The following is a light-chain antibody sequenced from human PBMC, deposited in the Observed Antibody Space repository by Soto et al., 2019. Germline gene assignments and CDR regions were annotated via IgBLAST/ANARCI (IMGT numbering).Light chain of an antibody. V-gene: IGKV3-15*01. Sequence: EIVMTQSPATLSVSPGERATLSCRASQSISSNLAWYQQKPGQAPRLLISGASTRATGIPASFSGTGSGTEFTLTISSPLSEDFAVYYCQQYNNWPLTFGPGTKVDIK. CDR2: GAS. CDR1: QSISSN. CDR3: QQYNNWPLT. J-gene: IGKJ3*01.